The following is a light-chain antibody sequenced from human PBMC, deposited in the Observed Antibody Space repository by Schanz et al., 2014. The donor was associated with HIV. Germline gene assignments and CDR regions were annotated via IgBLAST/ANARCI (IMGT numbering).Light chain of an antibody. Sequence: IVLTQSPGTLSLSPGEGATLSCRASQSISNNLAWYQHKPGQAPRLLIYGASTRATGIPARFSGSGSGTDFTLTISRLEPEDFAVYYCQQYGTSPITFGQGTRLEIK. CDR1: QSISNN. J-gene: IGKJ5*01. CDR3: QQYGTSPIT. CDR2: GAS. V-gene: IGKV3-20*01.